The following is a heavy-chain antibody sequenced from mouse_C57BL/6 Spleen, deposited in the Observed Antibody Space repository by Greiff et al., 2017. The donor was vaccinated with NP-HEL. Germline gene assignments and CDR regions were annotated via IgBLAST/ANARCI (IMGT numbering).Heavy chain of an antibody. CDR3: ARWGPYAMDY. J-gene: IGHJ4*01. Sequence: QVQLQQSGAELVRPGASVKLSCKASGYTFTDYYINWVKQRPGQGLEWIARIYPGSGNTYYNEKFKGKATLTAEKSSSTAYMQLSSLTSEDSAVYFCARWGPYAMDYWGQGTSVTVSS. V-gene: IGHV1-76*01. CDR1: GYTFTDYY. CDR2: IYPGSGNT.